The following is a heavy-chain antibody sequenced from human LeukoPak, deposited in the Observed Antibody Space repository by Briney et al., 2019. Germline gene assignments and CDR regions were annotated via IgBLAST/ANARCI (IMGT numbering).Heavy chain of an antibody. CDR3: ARVGDCSGGSCFSYYYYYMDV. V-gene: IGHV3-74*01. J-gene: IGHJ6*03. Sequence: GGSLRLSCAASGFTFSSYWMHWVRQAPGKGLVWVSRINTDGGSTSYADSVKGRFTISRDNAKNTLYLQMNSLRAEDTAVYYCARVGDCSGGSCFSYYYYYMDVWGQGTTVTVSS. D-gene: IGHD2-15*01. CDR2: INTDGGST. CDR1: GFTFSSYW.